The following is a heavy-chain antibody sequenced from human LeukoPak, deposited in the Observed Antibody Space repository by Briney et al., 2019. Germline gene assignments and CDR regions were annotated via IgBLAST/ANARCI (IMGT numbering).Heavy chain of an antibody. CDR3: ARDPVDTAMVSYYYYYMDV. CDR2: INPNSGGT. V-gene: IGHV1-2*02. CDR1: GYTFTGYY. D-gene: IGHD5-18*01. J-gene: IGHJ6*03. Sequence: ASVTVSCKASGYTFTGYYMHWVRQAPGQGLEWMGLINPNSGGTNYAQKFQGRVTMTRDTSISTAYVELSRLRSDDTAVYYCARDPVDTAMVSYYYYYMDVWGKGTTVTVSS.